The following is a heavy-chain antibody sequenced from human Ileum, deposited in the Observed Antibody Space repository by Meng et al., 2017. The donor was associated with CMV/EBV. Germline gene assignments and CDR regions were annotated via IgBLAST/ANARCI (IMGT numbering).Heavy chain of an antibody. V-gene: IGHV3-30-3*01. CDR1: GFTFSSYA. Sequence: GGPLRLSCAASGFTFSSYAMHWVRQAPGKGLEWVAVISYDGSNKYYADSVKGRFTISRDNSKNTLYLQMNSLRAEDTAVYYCARDQYDFWSGYYGIIDYWGQGTLVTVSS. J-gene: IGHJ4*02. D-gene: IGHD3-3*01. CDR3: ARDQYDFWSGYYGIIDY. CDR2: ISYDGSNK.